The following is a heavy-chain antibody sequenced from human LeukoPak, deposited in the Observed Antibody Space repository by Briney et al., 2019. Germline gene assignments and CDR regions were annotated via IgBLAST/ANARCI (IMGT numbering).Heavy chain of an antibody. V-gene: IGHV1-46*01. J-gene: IGHJ4*02. CDR3: ARDRTVDTAMVTWDY. CDR2: INPSGGST. CDR1: GYTFTSYY. D-gene: IGHD5-18*01. Sequence: GASVKVSCKASGYTFTSYYMRWVRQAPGQGLEWMGIINPSGGSTSYAQKFQGRVTMTRDTSTSTVYMELSSLRSEDTAVYYCARDRTVDTAMVTWDYWGQGTLVTVSS.